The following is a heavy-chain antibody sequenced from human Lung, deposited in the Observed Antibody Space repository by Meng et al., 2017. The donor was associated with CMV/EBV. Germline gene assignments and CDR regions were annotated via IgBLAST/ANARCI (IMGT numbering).Heavy chain of an antibody. V-gene: IGHV3-73*01. CDR2: IRSKANSYAT. CDR3: TSHSYDVWGGMDF. J-gene: IGHJ6*02. CDR1: GFTFSGSA. D-gene: IGHD3-3*01. Sequence: GESMKISCAASGFTFSGSAMHWVRPPCGKGLGWVGRIRSKANSYATAYAASVKGRFTISRDDSKNTAYLQMNSLKTEDTAVYYCTSHSYDVWGGMDFWGQGXTVTVSS.